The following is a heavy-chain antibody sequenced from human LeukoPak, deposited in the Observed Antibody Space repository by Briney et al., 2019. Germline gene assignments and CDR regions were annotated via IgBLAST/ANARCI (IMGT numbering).Heavy chain of an antibody. Sequence: SETLSLTCTVSGGPISSSSYYWGWIRQPPGKGLEWIGSIYYSGSTYYNPSLKSRVTISVDTSKNQFSLKLSSVTAADTAVYYCARQARSGSYGFDYWGQGTLVTVSS. V-gene: IGHV4-39*01. J-gene: IGHJ4*02. CDR2: IYYSGST. CDR1: GGPISSSSYY. CDR3: ARQARSGSYGFDY. D-gene: IGHD1-26*01.